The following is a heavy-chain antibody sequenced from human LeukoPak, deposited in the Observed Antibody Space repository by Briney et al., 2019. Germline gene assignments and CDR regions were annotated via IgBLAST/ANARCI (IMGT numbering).Heavy chain of an antibody. D-gene: IGHD1-26*01. CDR1: GFTFSNYG. CDR2: IRYDGNNK. Sequence: GGSLRLSCGASGFTFSNYGMLWVRQAPGKGLEWVAFIRYDGNNKLYADSVKGRFTISRDNSKNTLYLHINSLRAEDTAVYYCARNFIGGGNYSHSGDYWGQGTLVTVSS. V-gene: IGHV3-30*02. CDR3: ARNFIGGGNYSHSGDY. J-gene: IGHJ4*02.